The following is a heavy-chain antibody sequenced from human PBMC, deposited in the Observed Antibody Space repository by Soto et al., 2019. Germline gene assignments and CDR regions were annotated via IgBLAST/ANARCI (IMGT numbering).Heavy chain of an antibody. CDR2: IHYTGDS. CDR1: GASVSNYY. V-gene: IGHV4-59*02. J-gene: IGHJ3*02. Sequence: SETLSLTCTVSGASVSNYYWNWVRQPPGKGLEWIGYIHYTGDSKYNPSLKSRVTMSVDTSKNQFSLKMTSVTAADTAVYYCARWGHPAVKTYDIWGQGAMVTVSS. CDR3: ARWGHPAVKTYDI. D-gene: IGHD3-16*01.